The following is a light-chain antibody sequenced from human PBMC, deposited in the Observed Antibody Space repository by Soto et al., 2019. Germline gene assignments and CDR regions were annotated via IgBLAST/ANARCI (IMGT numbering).Light chain of an antibody. CDR1: QSISSY. J-gene: IGKJ5*01. CDR2: DAS. CDR3: QQYGSVFT. V-gene: IGKV1-33*01. Sequence: SNMSQYEPCVSASVGDRGTMTFRASQSISSYLNWYQQKPGKAPKLLIYDASNLETVVPSRFSGSGSGTDFTFTISSLQPEDIATYYCQQYGSVFTFGQGTRPEIK.